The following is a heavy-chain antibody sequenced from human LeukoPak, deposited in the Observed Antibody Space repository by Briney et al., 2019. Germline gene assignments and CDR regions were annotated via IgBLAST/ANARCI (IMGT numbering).Heavy chain of an antibody. D-gene: IGHD4-17*01. V-gene: IGHV3-30*18. CDR3: AKAAYGDYFDY. Sequence: GRSLRLSCAASGFTFSSYGMHWVRQAPRKGLEWVAVISYDGSNKYYADSVKGRFTISRDNSKNTLYLQMNSLRAEDTAVYYCAKAAYGDYFDYWGQGTLVTVSS. J-gene: IGHJ4*02. CDR2: ISYDGSNK. CDR1: GFTFSSYG.